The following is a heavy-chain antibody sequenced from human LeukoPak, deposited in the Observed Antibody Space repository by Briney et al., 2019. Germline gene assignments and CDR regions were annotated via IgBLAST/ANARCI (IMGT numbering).Heavy chain of an antibody. Sequence: GGSLRLSCAASGFIFNHHAMHWVRQAPGKGLEWVAVIWSDASNKFYADSVRGRFTISRDDSRKTVYLQMERMTAEYTAIYYCAKDAQRGSDYSNSLEYWGQGALVTVAS. CDR3: AKDAQRGSDYSNSLEY. CDR2: IWSDASNK. V-gene: IGHV3-33*06. D-gene: IGHD4-11*01. J-gene: IGHJ4*02. CDR1: GFIFNHHA.